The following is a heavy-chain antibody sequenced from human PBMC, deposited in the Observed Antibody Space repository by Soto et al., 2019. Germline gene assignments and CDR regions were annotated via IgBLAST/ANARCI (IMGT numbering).Heavy chain of an antibody. V-gene: IGHV3-9*01. CDR1: GFSFDDYA. CDR3: AKEKGSSRYYGMDA. D-gene: IGHD2-15*01. CDR2: ISWNSDRT. J-gene: IGHJ6*02. Sequence: EVQLVESGGGLVQPGRSLRLTCAASGFSFDDYAMYWVRQVPGKGLEWVSGISWNSDRTGYADSVKGRFTISRDNAKNSLYLQMNSLRAEDTALYFCAKEKGSSRYYGMDAWGHGTTVTVSS.